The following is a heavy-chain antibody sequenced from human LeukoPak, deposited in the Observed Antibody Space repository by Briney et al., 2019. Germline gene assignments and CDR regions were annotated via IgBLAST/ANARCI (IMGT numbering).Heavy chain of an antibody. D-gene: IGHD3-10*01. V-gene: IGHV4-4*07. J-gene: IGHJ4*02. Sequence: SETLSLTCTVSGGSISTYYWSWIRQPAGKGLEWIGRIHTSGSTTYNPSLKSRVTMSVDTSKNQFSLKLTSVTAADTAVYYCPRGYGSGSYYGYWGQGTLVTVSS. CDR2: IHTSGST. CDR3: PRGYGSGSYYGY. CDR1: GGSISTYY.